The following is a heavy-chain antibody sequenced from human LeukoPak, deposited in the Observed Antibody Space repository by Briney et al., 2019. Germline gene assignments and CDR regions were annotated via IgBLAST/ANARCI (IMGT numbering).Heavy chain of an antibody. CDR2: ISSSSSYI. CDR1: GFTFSSYS. D-gene: IGHD3-22*01. CDR3: ARGPGYYYDSSGYHFDY. Sequence: GGSLRLSCAASGFTFSSYSMNWVRQAPGKGLEWVSSISSSSSYIYYADSVKGRFTISRDNAKNSLYLQMDSLRAEDTAVYYCARGPGYYYDSSGYHFDYWGQGTLVTVSS. J-gene: IGHJ4*02. V-gene: IGHV3-21*01.